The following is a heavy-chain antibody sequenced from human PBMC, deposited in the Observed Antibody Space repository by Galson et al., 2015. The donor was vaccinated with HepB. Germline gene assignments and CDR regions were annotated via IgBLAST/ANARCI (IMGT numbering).Heavy chain of an antibody. CDR3: AKGGVELDY. J-gene: IGHJ4*02. Sequence: SLRLSCAASGFTFSSYGMHWVRQAPGKGLEWVAVISYDGSNKYYADSVKGRFTISRDNSKNTLYLQMNSLRAEDTAVYYCAKGGVELDYWGQGTLVTVSS. D-gene: IGHD5-24*01. V-gene: IGHV3-30*18. CDR2: ISYDGSNK. CDR1: GFTFSSYG.